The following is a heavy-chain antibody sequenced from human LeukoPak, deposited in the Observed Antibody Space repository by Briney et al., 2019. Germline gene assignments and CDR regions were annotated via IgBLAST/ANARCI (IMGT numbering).Heavy chain of an antibody. D-gene: IGHD4-23*01. J-gene: IGHJ4*02. Sequence: GGSLRLSCAASGFTFSSYSMNWVRQAPGKGLEWVSYISSSSSPIYYADSVKGRFTISRDNSKNTLYLQMNSLRAEDTAVYYCARRAGGYSHPYDYWGQGILVTVSS. CDR2: ISSSSSPI. V-gene: IGHV3-48*01. CDR3: ARRAGGYSHPYDY. CDR1: GFTFSSYS.